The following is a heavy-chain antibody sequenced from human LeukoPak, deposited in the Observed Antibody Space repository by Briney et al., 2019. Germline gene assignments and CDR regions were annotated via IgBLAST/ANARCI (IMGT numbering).Heavy chain of an antibody. V-gene: IGHV3-48*03. CDR3: ARELLPGSYFYYYYMDV. CDR1: GFTFSSYE. Sequence: PGGSLRLSCAASGFTFSSYEMNWVRQAPGKGLEWVSYISSSGSTIYYADSVKGRFTISRDNAKNSLYLQMNSLRAEDTAVYYCARELLPGSYFYYYYMDVWGKGTTVTVSS. J-gene: IGHJ6*03. D-gene: IGHD1-26*01. CDR2: ISSSGSTI.